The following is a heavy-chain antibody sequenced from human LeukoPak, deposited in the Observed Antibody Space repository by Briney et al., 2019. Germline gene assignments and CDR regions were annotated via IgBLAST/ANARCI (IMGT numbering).Heavy chain of an antibody. CDR1: GFSFSSYE. V-gene: IGHV3-48*03. CDR2: ISSDGHVE. D-gene: IGHD3-9*01. J-gene: IGHJ4*02. CDR3: ARDTLNGPFVISLDY. Sequence: PGGSLRLSCAPSGFSFSSYEMNWVRQAPGKGLEWVSHISSDGHVETYVDSVRGRFAMSRDNAKNFLFLQMNGLRAEDTAVYYCARDTLNGPFVISLDYWGQGALVTVSS.